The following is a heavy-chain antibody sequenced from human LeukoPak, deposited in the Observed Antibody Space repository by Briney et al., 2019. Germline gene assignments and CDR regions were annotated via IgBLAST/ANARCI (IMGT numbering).Heavy chain of an antibody. CDR1: GYTFTGYY. CDR2: INPNSGGT. CDR3: ARGYSYGYVYYYMDV. V-gene: IGHV1-2*02. D-gene: IGHD5-18*01. Sequence: GASVKVSCKASGYTFTGYYMHWVRQAPGQGLEWMGWINPNSGGTNYAQKFQGRVTMNRDTSISTAYMELSRLRSDDTAVYYCARGYSYGYVYYYMDVWGKGTTVTVSS. J-gene: IGHJ6*03.